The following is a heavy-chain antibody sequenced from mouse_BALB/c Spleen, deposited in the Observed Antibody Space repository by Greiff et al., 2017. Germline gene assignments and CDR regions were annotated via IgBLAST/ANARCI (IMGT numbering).Heavy chain of an antibody. V-gene: IGHV5-17*02. Sequence: EVKVVESGGGLVQPGGSRKLSCAASGFTFSSFGMHWVRQAPEKGLEWVAYISSGSSTIYYADTVKGRFTISRDNPKNTLFLQMTSLRSEDTAMYDCARDRFDYWGQGTTLTVSS. CDR2: ISSGSSTI. CDR3: ARDRFDY. J-gene: IGHJ2*01. CDR1: GFTFSSFG.